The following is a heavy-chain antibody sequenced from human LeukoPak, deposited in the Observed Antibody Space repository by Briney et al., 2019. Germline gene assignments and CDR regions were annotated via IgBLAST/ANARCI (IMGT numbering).Heavy chain of an antibody. Sequence: GGSLRLSCAASGFTFSSYAMHWVRQAPGKGLEWVSAISGSGGSTYYADSVKGRFTISRDNSKNTLYLQMNSLRAEDTAVYYCAKDNYDFWSDSSVDWFDPWGQGTLVTVSS. V-gene: IGHV3-23*01. CDR3: AKDNYDFWSDSSVDWFDP. J-gene: IGHJ5*02. D-gene: IGHD3-3*01. CDR1: GFTFSSYA. CDR2: ISGSGGST.